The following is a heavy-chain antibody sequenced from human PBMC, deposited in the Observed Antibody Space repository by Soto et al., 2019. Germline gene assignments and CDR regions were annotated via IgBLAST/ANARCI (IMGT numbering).Heavy chain of an antibody. CDR2: INSDGSST. CDR3: ASLRAVADPDAFDI. V-gene: IGHV3-74*01. J-gene: IGHJ3*02. D-gene: IGHD6-19*01. Sequence: GSLRLSCAASGFTFSSYWMHWVRQAPGKGLVWVSRINSDGSSTSYADSVKGRFTISRDNAKNTLYLQMNSLRAEDTAVYYCASLRAVADPDAFDIWGQGTMVTVSS. CDR1: GFTFSSYW.